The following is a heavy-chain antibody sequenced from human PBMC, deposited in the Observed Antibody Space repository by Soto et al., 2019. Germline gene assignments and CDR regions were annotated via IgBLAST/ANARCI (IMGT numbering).Heavy chain of an antibody. J-gene: IGHJ4*02. CDR2: IVVGSGNT. V-gene: IGHV1-58*01. CDR1: GFTFTSSA. D-gene: IGHD6-19*01. CDR3: AAALGYSSGWPKYYFDY. Sequence: SVKVSCKASGFTFTSSAVQWVRQARGQRLEWIGWIVVGSGNTNYAQKFQERVTITRDMSTSTAYMELSSLRSEDTAVYYCAAALGYSSGWPKYYFDYWGQGTLVTVSS.